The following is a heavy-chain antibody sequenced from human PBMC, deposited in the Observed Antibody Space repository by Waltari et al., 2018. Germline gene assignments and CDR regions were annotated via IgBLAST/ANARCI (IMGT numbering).Heavy chain of an antibody. Sequence: QLQLQESGPGLVKPSETLSLTCTVSGGSISSSSYYWGWIRQPPGKGLEWIGSIYYSGSTYYNPSLKSRVTISVDTSKNQFSLKLSSVTAADTAVYYCASRITIFGVVIGSFDYWGQGTLVTVSS. V-gene: IGHV4-39*01. J-gene: IGHJ4*02. CDR3: ASRITIFGVVIGSFDY. CDR2: IYYSGST. CDR1: GGSISSSSYY. D-gene: IGHD3-3*01.